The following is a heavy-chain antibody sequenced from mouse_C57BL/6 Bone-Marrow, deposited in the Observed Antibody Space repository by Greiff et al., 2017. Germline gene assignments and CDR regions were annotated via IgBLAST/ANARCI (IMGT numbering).Heavy chain of an antibody. V-gene: IGHV6-3*01. CDR2: IRLKSDNYAT. Sequence: EVKLLESGGGLVQPGGSMKLSCVASGFTFSNYWMNWVRQSPEKGLEWVAQIRLKSDNYATHYAESVKGRFTISRDDSKSSVYLQMNNLRAEDTGIYYCTGIYDGYHYFDYWGQGTTLTVSS. CDR3: TGIYDGYHYFDY. CDR1: GFTFSNYW. D-gene: IGHD2-3*01. J-gene: IGHJ2*01.